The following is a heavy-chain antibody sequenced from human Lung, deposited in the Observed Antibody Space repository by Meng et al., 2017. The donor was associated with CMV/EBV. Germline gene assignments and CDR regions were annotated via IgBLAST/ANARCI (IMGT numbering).Heavy chain of an antibody. CDR3: ARQYSSSYYSDY. D-gene: IGHD6-6*01. Sequence: SQTLSLTXGIYGGSLSGYYWSWIRQTPGKGLEWIGEIRHSGDITNYNPSLKSRVTISIDTSKKQFSLKLSAVTAADTAVYYCARQYSSSYYSDYWGQGTLVNGSS. V-gene: IGHV4-34*01. J-gene: IGHJ4*02. CDR1: GGSLSGYY. CDR2: IRHSGDIT.